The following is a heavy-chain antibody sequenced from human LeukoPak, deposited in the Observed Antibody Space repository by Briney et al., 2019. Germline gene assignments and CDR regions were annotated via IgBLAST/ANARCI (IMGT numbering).Heavy chain of an antibody. CDR3: ARDPGYSSGWGGFDP. V-gene: IGHV3-23*01. CDR1: GFTFSSYA. D-gene: IGHD6-19*01. Sequence: GGSLRLSCAASGFTFSSYAMSWVRQARGKGLEWVSAISGSGGSTYYADSVKGRFTISRDNSKNTLYLQMNSLRAEDTAVYYCARDPGYSSGWGGFDPWGQGTLVTVSS. CDR2: ISGSGGST. J-gene: IGHJ5*02.